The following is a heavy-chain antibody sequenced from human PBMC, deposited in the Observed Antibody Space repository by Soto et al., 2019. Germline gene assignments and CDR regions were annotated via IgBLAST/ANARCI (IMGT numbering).Heavy chain of an antibody. V-gene: IGHV3-23*01. CDR2: ISPNGQGI. J-gene: IGHJ5*02. CDR1: GFTVTSNG. CDR3: ARGIAAGRGDWLDP. Sequence: PGGSLRLSCGVSGFTVTSNGVSWVRQAPGKGLEWVSAISPNGQGIWYADSVRSRITINPDTSKNQFSLQLNSVTPEDTAVYYCARGIAAGRGDWLDPWGQGTLVTVSS. D-gene: IGHD6-13*01.